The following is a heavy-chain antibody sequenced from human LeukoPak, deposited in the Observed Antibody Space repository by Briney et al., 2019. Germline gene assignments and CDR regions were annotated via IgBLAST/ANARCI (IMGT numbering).Heavy chain of an antibody. V-gene: IGHV4-4*07. Sequence: PSETLSLTCTVPGGSIMNHYWSWIRQPAGKGLEWIGRIYSSGSANYSPSLKNRVSMSIDTSNNHFSLNLTSVTAADTALYFCARDARYASGWSTPESWGQGTLVTVSS. D-gene: IGHD6-19*01. CDR1: GGSIMNHY. J-gene: IGHJ5*02. CDR3: ARDARYASGWSTPES. CDR2: IYSSGSA.